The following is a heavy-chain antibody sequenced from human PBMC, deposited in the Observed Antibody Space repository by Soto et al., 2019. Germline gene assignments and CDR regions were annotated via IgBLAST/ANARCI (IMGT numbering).Heavy chain of an antibody. CDR2: IIPIFGTA. J-gene: IGHJ4*02. Sequence: QVQLVQSGAEVKKPGSSVKVSCKASGGTLSSYAISWVRQAPGQGLEWMGGIIPIFGTANYAQKFQGRVTITADESTSTAYMELSSLRSEDTAVYYCARSSYYYDSSGYYVGEYFYSTFDYWGQGTLVTVSS. CDR3: ARSSYYYDSSGYYVGEYFYSTFDY. CDR1: GGTLSSYA. V-gene: IGHV1-69*01. D-gene: IGHD3-22*01.